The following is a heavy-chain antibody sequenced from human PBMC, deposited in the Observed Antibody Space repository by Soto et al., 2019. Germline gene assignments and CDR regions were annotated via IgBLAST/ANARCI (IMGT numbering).Heavy chain of an antibody. V-gene: IGHV3-30*18. Sequence: QVQLVESGGGVVQPGRSLSLSCAASQLTFNNYAMHWVRQAPGKGLEWVAVISDDGHNKYYADSVRGRFTISRDNSKNPVYLHMNSLRVDDTAVYYCAKDLNVKTYVPYGMDVWGQGTTVTVSS. CDR1: QLTFNNYA. D-gene: IGHD3-10*02. CDR3: AKDLNVKTYVPYGMDV. J-gene: IGHJ6*02. CDR2: ISDDGHNK.